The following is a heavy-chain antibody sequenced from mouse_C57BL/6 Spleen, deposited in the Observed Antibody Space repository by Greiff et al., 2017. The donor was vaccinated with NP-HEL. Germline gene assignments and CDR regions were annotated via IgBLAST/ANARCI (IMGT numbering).Heavy chain of an antibody. CDR1: GYTFTSYW. Sequence: QVQLQQPGAELVMPGASVKLSCKASGYTFTSYWMHWVKQRPGQGLEWIEEIDPSDSYTNYNQKFKGKSTLTVDKSSSTAYMQLSSLTSEDSAVYYCARGGFRNYFDYWGQGTTLTVSS. J-gene: IGHJ2*01. D-gene: IGHD1-3*01. CDR3: ARGGFRNYFDY. CDR2: IDPSDSYT. V-gene: IGHV1-69*01.